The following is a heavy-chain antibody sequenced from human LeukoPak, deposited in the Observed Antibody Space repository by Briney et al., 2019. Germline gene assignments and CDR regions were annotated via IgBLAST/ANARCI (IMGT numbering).Heavy chain of an antibody. J-gene: IGHJ4*02. CDR3: ARHSGSSPIQYYFDY. D-gene: IGHD6-13*01. CDR2: INHSGST. V-gene: IGHV4-34*01. CDR1: GFTLSDYY. Sequence: PGGSLRLSCAASGFTLSDYYMSWIRQPPGKGLEWIGEINHSGSTNYNPSLKSRVTISVDTSKNQFSPKLSSVTAADTAVYYCARHSGSSPIQYYFDYWGQGTLVTVSS.